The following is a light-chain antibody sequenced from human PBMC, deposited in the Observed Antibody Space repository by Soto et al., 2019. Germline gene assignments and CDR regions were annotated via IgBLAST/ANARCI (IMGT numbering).Light chain of an antibody. Sequence: QSVLTQPPSVSGAPGQRVTISCTGSSFNFGAGYDVHWYQQLPGTAPKLLIFGNNNRPSGVPVRFSGSKSGTSASLAIAGLLAEDEADYYCQSYDSSLSGVVFGGGTKLTVL. V-gene: IGLV1-40*01. J-gene: IGLJ2*01. CDR3: QSYDSSLSGVV. CDR2: GNN. CDR1: SFNFGAGYD.